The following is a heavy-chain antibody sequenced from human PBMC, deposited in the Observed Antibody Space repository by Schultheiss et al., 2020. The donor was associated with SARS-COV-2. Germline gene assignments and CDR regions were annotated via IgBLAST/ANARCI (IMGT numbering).Heavy chain of an antibody. Sequence: GGSLRLSCAASGFTFSSYTMNWVRQAPGKGLEWVSTISDDGGSTYYADSVKGRFTISRDNSKNTLYLQMNSLRAEDTAVYYCAKDRVGLDYWGQGTLVTVSS. D-gene: IGHD2-15*01. CDR3: AKDRVGLDY. V-gene: IGHV3-23*01. CDR1: GFTFSSYT. CDR2: ISDDGGST. J-gene: IGHJ4*02.